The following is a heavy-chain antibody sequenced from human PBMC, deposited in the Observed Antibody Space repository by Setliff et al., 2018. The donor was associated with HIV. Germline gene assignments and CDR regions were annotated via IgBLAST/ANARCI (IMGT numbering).Heavy chain of an antibody. CDR3: XXRLGATVFYYFDY. V-gene: IGHV4-59*11. D-gene: IGHD3-16*01. Sequence: SETLSLTCTVSGGSISSRFWSWIRQPPGKGLEWIGTVSYSGSTNYNPSLKSRVTISVDTSENQFSLKLSSVTAADTAVYYCXXRLGATVFYYFDYWGQGTLVT. J-gene: IGHJ4*02. CDR2: VSYSGST. CDR1: GGSISSRF.